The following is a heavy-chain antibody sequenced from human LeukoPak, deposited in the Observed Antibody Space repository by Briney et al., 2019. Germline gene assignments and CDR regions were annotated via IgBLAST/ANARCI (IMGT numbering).Heavy chain of an antibody. CDR2: IPYDGSNK. CDR1: GFTFSSYA. Sequence: GGSLRLSCAASGFTFSSYAMHWVRQAPGKGLEWVAIIPYDGSNKYYADSVKGRFTISRDNSKNTLYLQMNSLRAEDTAVYYCARDFNYFDYWGQGTLVTVSS. J-gene: IGHJ4*02. V-gene: IGHV3-30-3*01. CDR3: ARDFNYFDY.